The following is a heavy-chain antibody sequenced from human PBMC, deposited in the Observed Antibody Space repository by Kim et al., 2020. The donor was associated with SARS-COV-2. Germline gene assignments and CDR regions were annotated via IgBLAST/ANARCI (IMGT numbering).Heavy chain of an antibody. Sequence: YSQKFQGRVTITRDTSASTAYMELSSLRSEDTAVYYCARESSMVRGVINYWGQGTLVTVSS. D-gene: IGHD3-10*01. CDR3: ARESSMVRGVINY. V-gene: IGHV1-3*01. J-gene: IGHJ4*02.